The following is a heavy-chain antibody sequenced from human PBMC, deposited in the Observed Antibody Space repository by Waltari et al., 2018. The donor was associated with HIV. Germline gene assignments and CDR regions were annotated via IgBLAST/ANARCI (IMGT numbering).Heavy chain of an antibody. J-gene: IGHJ4*02. Sequence: EVQLVESGGGLVQPGGSLRLSCPASGFSFSCYSLNWVRQAPGNGLEWVSYISTRSSAIFYADSVKGRFTISRDTAKNSLYLQMNSLRAEDTAVYYCARDRTRYYFDSWGQGTLVTVSS. CDR3: ARDRTRYYFDS. V-gene: IGHV3-48*01. CDR2: ISTRSSAI. CDR1: GFSFSCYS. D-gene: IGHD6-6*01.